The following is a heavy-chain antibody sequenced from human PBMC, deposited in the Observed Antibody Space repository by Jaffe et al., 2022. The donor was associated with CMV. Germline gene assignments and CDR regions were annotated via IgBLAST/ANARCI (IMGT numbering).Heavy chain of an antibody. CDR3: ARTSRVITIFGVVFWYFDL. CDR1: GGSFSGYY. J-gene: IGHJ2*01. CDR2: INHSGST. D-gene: IGHD3-3*01. Sequence: QVQLQQWGAGLLKPSETLSLTCAVYGGSFSGYYWSWIRQPPGKGLEWIGEINHSGSTNYNPSLKSRVTISVDTSKNQFSLKLSSVTAADTAVYYCARTSRVITIFGVVFWYFDLWGRGTLVTVSS. V-gene: IGHV4-34*01.